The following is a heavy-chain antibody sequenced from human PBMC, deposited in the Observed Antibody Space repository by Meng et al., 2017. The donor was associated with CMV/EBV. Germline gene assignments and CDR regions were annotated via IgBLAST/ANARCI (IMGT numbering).Heavy chain of an antibody. V-gene: IGHV4-34*01. J-gene: IGHJ4*02. CDR2: INHSGST. CDR3: ARVWDSGWDY. Sequence: VLLQVWCAGMLQPSETLSLACAVYGGSFSGYYWSWIRQPPGKGLEWIGEINHSGSTNYNPSLKSRVTISVDTSKNQFSLKLSSVTAADTAVYYCARVWDSGWDYWGQGTLVTVSS. CDR1: GGSFSGYY. D-gene: IGHD3-22*01.